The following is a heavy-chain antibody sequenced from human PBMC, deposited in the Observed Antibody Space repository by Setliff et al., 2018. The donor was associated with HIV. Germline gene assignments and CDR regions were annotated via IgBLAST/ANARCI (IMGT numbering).Heavy chain of an antibody. J-gene: IGHJ4*02. V-gene: IGHV1-69*05. CDR1: GGTFSSYV. D-gene: IGHD2-15*01. Sequence: SVKVSCKASGGTFSSYVISWVRQAPGQGLEWMGGIIPIFGTANYAQKFQGRVTITTDESTSTVYMELSSLRSDDTAVYYCAIRLRGGSSYSYWGQGTLVTVSS. CDR3: AIRLRGGSSYSY. CDR2: IIPIFGTA.